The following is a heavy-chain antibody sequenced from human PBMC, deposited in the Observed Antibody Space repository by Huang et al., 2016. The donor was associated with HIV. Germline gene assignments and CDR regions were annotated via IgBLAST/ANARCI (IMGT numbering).Heavy chain of an antibody. J-gene: IGHJ3*02. CDR3: ARYLLRGAFDI. Sequence: EVQLVESGGGLIQPGGSLRLSCAASGFTCSSNYMSWVRQASGKGVEWVSVIYSGDSTCFADFGKGRFTISRDKSKNTLYLQMNSLRAEDTAVYYWARYLLRGAFDIWGQGTMVTVSS. CDR2: IYSGDST. V-gene: IGHV3-53*01. CDR1: GFTCSSNY.